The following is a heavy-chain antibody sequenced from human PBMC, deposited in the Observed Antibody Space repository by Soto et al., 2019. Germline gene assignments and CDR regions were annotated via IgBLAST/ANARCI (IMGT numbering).Heavy chain of an antibody. Sequence: QMQLVESGGGVVQPGRSLRLSCAASGFTFSSYAMHWVRQAPGKGLEWVAVISYDGSNKYYADSVKGRFTISRDNSKNTLYLQMNSLRDEDTAVYYCARDPLWGTAMVLWYFDLWGRGTLVTVSS. D-gene: IGHD5-18*01. CDR2: ISYDGSNK. CDR3: ARDPLWGTAMVLWYFDL. J-gene: IGHJ2*01. V-gene: IGHV3-30-3*01. CDR1: GFTFSSYA.